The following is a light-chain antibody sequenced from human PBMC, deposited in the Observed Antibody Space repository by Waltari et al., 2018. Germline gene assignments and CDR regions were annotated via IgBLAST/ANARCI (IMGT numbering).Light chain of an antibody. CDR2: DAS. J-gene: IGKJ5*01. CDR3: QQYNRWPPIT. V-gene: IGKV3-15*01. Sequence: PGGRATLSCRASQSIATNLAWYQQRRGQAPSLLIFDASTRATSISGRFSGSGSATEFTLTISSLQSDDSAVYYFQQYNRWPPITFGQGTRLEIK. CDR1: QSIATN.